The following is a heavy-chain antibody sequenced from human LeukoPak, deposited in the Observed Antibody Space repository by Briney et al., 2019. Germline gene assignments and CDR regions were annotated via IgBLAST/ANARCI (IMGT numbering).Heavy chain of an antibody. CDR2: ISPSGGIT. D-gene: IGHD3-16*01. V-gene: IGHV3-23*01. J-gene: IGHJ1*01. Sequence: GGSVRLSCAASGFTFSSHGMNWVRQAPGKGLEWVSGISPSGGITYYTDSVKGRFTISRDNSKNTQSLQMNSLRAEDTAVYYCAKDDDWGRYKHWGQGTLVTVSS. CDR3: AKDDDWGRYKH. CDR1: GFTFSSHG.